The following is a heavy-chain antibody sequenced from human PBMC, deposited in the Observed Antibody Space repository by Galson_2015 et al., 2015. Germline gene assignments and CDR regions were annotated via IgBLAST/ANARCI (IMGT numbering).Heavy chain of an antibody. CDR3: ASLPHVVVTAISYYGMDV. V-gene: IGHV3-53*01. J-gene: IGHJ6*02. CDR1: GFTVSSNY. Sequence: SLRLSCAASGFTVSSNYMSWVRQAPGKGLEWVSVIYSGGSTYYADSVKGRFTISRDNSKNTLYLQMNSLRAEDTAVYYCASLPHVVVTAISYYGMDVWGQGTTVTVSS. D-gene: IGHD2-21*02. CDR2: IYSGGST.